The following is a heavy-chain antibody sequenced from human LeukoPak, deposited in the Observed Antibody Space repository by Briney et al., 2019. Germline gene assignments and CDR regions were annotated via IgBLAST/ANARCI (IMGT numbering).Heavy chain of an antibody. CDR1: GYTLTELS. CDR2: FDPEDGET. D-gene: IGHD1-26*01. J-gene: IGHJ4*02. V-gene: IGHV1-24*01. CDR3: ATIARWELLPWESRYFDY. Sequence: GASVKVSCKVSGYTLTELSMHWLRQAPGKGLEWMGGFDPEDGETIYAQKFQGRVTMTEDTSTDTAYMELSSLRSEDTAVYYCATIARWELLPWESRYFDYWGQGTLVTVSS.